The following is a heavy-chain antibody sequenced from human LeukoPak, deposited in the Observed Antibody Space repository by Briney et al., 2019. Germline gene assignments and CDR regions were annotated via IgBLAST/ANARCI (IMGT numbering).Heavy chain of an antibody. CDR3: AKDLSRIAVAQRGY. D-gene: IGHD6-19*01. CDR1: GFTFSSNA. V-gene: IGHV3-30*02. J-gene: IGHJ4*02. Sequence: GGSLRLSCAASGFTFSSNAMHWVRQAPGKGLEWVAFIRYDGSHKYYAASVKGRFTISRDNSNNTLYLQMNSLRAENTAVYYCAKDLSRIAVAQRGYWGQGTLVTVSS. CDR2: IRYDGSHK.